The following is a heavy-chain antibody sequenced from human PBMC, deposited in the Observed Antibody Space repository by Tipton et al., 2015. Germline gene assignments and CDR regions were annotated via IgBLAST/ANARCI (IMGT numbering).Heavy chain of an antibody. J-gene: IGHJ4*02. CDR1: GGSMSSNY. CDR2: IYYTGST. D-gene: IGHD1-26*01. Sequence: LRLSCTVSGGSMSSNYWSWIRQPPGKGLEWIGYIYYTGSTYYNPSLKSRVTISLDTSKNQFSLELRSVTAADTAVYFCAMGATTTVDYWGLGTLVTVSS. CDR3: AMGATTTVDY. V-gene: IGHV4-59*03.